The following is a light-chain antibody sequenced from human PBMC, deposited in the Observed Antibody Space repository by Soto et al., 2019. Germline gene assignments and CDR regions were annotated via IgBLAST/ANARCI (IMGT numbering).Light chain of an antibody. CDR2: GAS. Sequence: DIVLTQSPGTLSLSPGEGATLSCRASQSVTGSYLAWYQQKPGQAPRLLIYGASTRATGIPDRFSGSGSGTDFTLTISRLEPEDFAVYYCQQYGSSPLTFGGGTKVDIK. CDR3: QQYGSSPLT. V-gene: IGKV3-20*01. J-gene: IGKJ4*01. CDR1: QSVTGSY.